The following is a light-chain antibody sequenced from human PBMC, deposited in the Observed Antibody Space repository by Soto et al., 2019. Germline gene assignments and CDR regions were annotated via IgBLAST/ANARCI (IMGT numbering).Light chain of an antibody. V-gene: IGKV3-20*01. CDR3: HQYGSSPRT. J-gene: IGKJ1*01. CDR1: QSVSSNF. CDR2: GAS. Sequence: EIVLTQSPGTLSLSPGDRATLSCRASQSVSSNFLAWYQQKPGQAPRRLIYGASIRATGIPDGFSGSGSGTDFTLTIRRLEPEDFAMYFCHQYGSSPRTFGQGTKVEIK.